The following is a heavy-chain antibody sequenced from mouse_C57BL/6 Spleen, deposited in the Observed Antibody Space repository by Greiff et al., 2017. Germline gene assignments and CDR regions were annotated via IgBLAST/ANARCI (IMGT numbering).Heavy chain of an antibody. CDR3: ARHLFYY. CDR1: GFTFSSYG. J-gene: IGHJ2*01. Sequence: EVTVVESGGDLVKPGGSLKLSCAASGFTFSSYGMSWVRLTPDKRLEWVATISSGGSYTYYPDSVKGRFTISRDNAKNTLYLQMSSLKSEDTAMYYGARHLFYYWGQGTTLTVSS. V-gene: IGHV5-6*01. CDR2: ISSGGSYT.